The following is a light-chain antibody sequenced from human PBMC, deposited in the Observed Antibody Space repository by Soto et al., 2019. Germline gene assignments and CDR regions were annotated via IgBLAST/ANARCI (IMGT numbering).Light chain of an antibody. CDR2: DAS. CDR1: QSVSSY. CDR3: QQRSNWPPA. V-gene: IGKV3-11*01. J-gene: IGKJ1*01. Sequence: EIVLTQSPATLSLSPGERATLSCRASQSVSSYLAWYQQKPGQAPRLLIYDASNRATGIPARFSGSGSGTDITLTISSLEPDDFAVYYCQQRSNWPPAFGQGTKVQLK.